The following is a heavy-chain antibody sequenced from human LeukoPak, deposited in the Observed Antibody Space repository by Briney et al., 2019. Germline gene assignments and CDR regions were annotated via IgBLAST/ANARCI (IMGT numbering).Heavy chain of an antibody. D-gene: IGHD3-22*01. CDR2: INPNSGGT. J-gene: IGHJ5*02. Sequence: ASVKVSCKASGCTFTGYYMHWVRQAPGQGLEWMGWINPNSGGTNYAQKFQGRVTMTRDTSISTAYMELSRLRSDDTAVYYCARDLFLYYYDSSGYYIDPWGQGTLVTVSS. V-gene: IGHV1-2*02. CDR1: GCTFTGYY. CDR3: ARDLFLYYYDSSGYYIDP.